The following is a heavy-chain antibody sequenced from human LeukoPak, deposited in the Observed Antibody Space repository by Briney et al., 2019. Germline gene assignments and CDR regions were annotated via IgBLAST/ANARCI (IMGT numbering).Heavy chain of an antibody. CDR2: ISGSGGST. D-gene: IGHD4-17*01. CDR1: GFTFSSYA. V-gene: IGHV3-23*01. J-gene: IGHJ2*01. Sequence: GGSLRLSCAASGFTFSSYAMSWVRQAPGKGLDWVSGISGSGGSTYYTDSVKGRFTISRDNSKNTLYLQMSSLRAEDTAVYYCAKDKTMTHPNWYFDLWGRGTLVTVSS. CDR3: AKDKTMTHPNWYFDL.